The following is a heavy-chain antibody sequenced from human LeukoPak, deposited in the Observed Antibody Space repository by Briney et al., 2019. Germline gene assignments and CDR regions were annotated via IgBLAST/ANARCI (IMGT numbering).Heavy chain of an antibody. CDR1: GFTFSSYW. CDR3: ARSSSGYYYTLIDY. D-gene: IGHD3-22*01. CDR2: INQDGSEK. V-gene: IGHV3-7*01. Sequence: GGSLRLSCAASGFTFSSYWMTWVRQAPGRGLEWVANINQDGSEKYYVDSVKGRFTISRDDAKNSLYLQMNSLRAEDTAVYYCARSSSGYYYTLIDYWGQGTLVTVSS. J-gene: IGHJ4*02.